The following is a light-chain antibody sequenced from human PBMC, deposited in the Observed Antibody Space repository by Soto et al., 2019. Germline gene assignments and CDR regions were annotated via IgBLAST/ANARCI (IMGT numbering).Light chain of an antibody. Sequence: EVVMTQSPATLSVSPGEGVTLSCRANQGIGDTLAWYQHKPGQTPRLLIYDTSTRATGVPARFSGSRSGPEFPLPHKSLPLKDFVIFYCQPYNPGPLTFGGGTKEENK. CDR3: QPYNPGPLT. CDR1: QGIGDT. V-gene: IGKV3-15*01. J-gene: IGKJ4*01. CDR2: DTS.